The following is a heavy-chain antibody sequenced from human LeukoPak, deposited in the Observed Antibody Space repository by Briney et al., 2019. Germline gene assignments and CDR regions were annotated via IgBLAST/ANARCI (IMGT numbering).Heavy chain of an antibody. J-gene: IGHJ4*02. D-gene: IGHD6-19*01. Sequence: GGSLRLSCAASGFTFSSYSMNWVRQAPGKGLEWVSSISSSSSYIYYADSVKGRLTISRDNAKNSLYLQMNSLRAEDTAVYYCAREVRVSGYFEYWGLGTLVTVSS. CDR3: AREVRVSGYFEY. CDR1: GFTFSSYS. CDR2: ISSSSSYI. V-gene: IGHV3-21*04.